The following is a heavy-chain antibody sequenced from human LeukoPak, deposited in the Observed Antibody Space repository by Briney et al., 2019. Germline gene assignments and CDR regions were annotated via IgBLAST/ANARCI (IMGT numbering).Heavy chain of an antibody. Sequence: ASVKVSCKASGYTFTSYGISWVRQAPGQGLEWMGWISAYNGNTNYAQKLQGRDTMTTDTSTSTAYMELRSLRSDDTAVYYCARDYYYDSSGYYVYWYFDLWGRGTLVTVSS. D-gene: IGHD3-22*01. CDR2: ISAYNGNT. J-gene: IGHJ2*01. V-gene: IGHV1-18*01. CDR3: ARDYYYDSSGYYVYWYFDL. CDR1: GYTFTSYG.